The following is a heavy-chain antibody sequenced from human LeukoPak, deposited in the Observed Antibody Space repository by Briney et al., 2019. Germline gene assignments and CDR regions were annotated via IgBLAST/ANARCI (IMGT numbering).Heavy chain of an antibody. Sequence: PSETLSLTCAVYGGSFSGYYWSWIRQPPGKGLEWIGEINHSGSTNYNPPLKSRVTISVDTSKNQFSLKLSSVTAADTAVYYCARLTPVLLWQYWGQGTLVTVSS. CDR2: INHSGST. J-gene: IGHJ4*02. D-gene: IGHD3-10*01. CDR1: GGSFSGYY. V-gene: IGHV4-34*01. CDR3: ARLTPVLLWQY.